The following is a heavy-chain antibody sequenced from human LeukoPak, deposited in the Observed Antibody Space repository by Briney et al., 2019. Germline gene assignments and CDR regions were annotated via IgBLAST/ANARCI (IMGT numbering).Heavy chain of an antibody. CDR1: GFTFSSYA. Sequence: PGGSLRLSCAASGFTFSSYAMSWVRQAPGKGLEWVSAISGSGGSTYYADSVKGRFTISRDNSKNTLYLQMSSLRAEDTAVYYCAGHHFGSGNYYKFWGQGTLVTVSS. CDR3: AGHHFGSGNYYKF. V-gene: IGHV3-23*01. D-gene: IGHD3-10*01. J-gene: IGHJ4*02. CDR2: ISGSGGST.